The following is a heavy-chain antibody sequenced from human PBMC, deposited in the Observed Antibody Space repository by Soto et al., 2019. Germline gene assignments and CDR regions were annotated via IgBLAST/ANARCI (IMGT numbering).Heavy chain of an antibody. J-gene: IGHJ4*02. CDR1: GGSFSGYY. CDR3: ARESQFGIEVDGTEKFDY. CDR2: INHSGST. Sequence: NPSETLSLTCAVYGGSFSGYYWSWIRQPPGKGLEWIGEINHSGSTNYNPSLKSRVTISVDTSKNQFSLKLSSVTAADTAVYYCARESQFGIEVDGTEKFDYWGQGTLVTVSS. V-gene: IGHV4-34*01. D-gene: IGHD6-19*01.